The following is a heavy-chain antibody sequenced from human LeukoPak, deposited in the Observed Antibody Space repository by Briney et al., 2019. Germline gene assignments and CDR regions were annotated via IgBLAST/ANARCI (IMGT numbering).Heavy chain of an antibody. J-gene: IGHJ4*02. Sequence: SVKVSCKASGGTFSSYAISWVRQAPGQGLEWMGGIIPIFGTANYAQKFQGRVTITADESTSTAYMEMSSLRSEDTAVYYCATERGWYYYGSGSYRFDYWGQGTLVTVSS. V-gene: IGHV1-69*13. D-gene: IGHD3-10*01. CDR2: IIPIFGTA. CDR3: ATERGWYYYGSGSYRFDY. CDR1: GGTFSSYA.